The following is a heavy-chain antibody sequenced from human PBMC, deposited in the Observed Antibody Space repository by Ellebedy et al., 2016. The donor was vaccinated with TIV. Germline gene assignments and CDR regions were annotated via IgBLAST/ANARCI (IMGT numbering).Heavy chain of an antibody. J-gene: IGHJ4*02. CDR2: TYYRYKWNN. Sequence: MPSETLSLPCAISGDSFSSNSAAWNWISQSPSRGLEWLGRTYYRYKWNNDYAVPVKSRITINADTSKNQISLQLNSVTPEDTAMYYCAGRGTAGTGFSYWGQGTLVTVSS. CDR1: GDSFSSNSAA. CDR3: AGRGTAGTGFSY. D-gene: IGHD3/OR15-3a*01. V-gene: IGHV6-1*01.